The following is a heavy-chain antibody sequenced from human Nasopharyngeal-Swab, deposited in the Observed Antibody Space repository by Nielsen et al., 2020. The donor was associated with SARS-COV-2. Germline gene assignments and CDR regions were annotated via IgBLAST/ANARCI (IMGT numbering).Heavy chain of an antibody. D-gene: IGHD3-16*02. J-gene: IGHJ4*02. CDR3: ARDNYDYVWGSYRRFDY. V-gene: IGHV1-18*01. CDR2: ISAYNGRT. Sequence: WVRQAPGQGLEWMGWISAYNGRTYYAQKFQGRVTMTTDTSTSTAYMELSSLRSEDTAVYYCARDNYDYVWGSYRRFDYWGQGTLVTVSS.